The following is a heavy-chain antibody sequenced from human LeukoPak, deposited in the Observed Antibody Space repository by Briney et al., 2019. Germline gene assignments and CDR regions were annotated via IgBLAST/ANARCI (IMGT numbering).Heavy chain of an antibody. Sequence: ASVKVSCKASGYTFTGYYMHWVRQAPGQGLEWMGWINPNSGGTNYAQKFQGRVTMTRDTSISTAYMELSRLRSDDTAVYYCARVVVTANVYYFDYWGQGTLVTVSS. CDR3: ARVVVTANVYYFDY. CDR2: INPNSGGT. J-gene: IGHJ4*02. D-gene: IGHD2-21*02. CDR1: GYTFTGYY. V-gene: IGHV1-2*02.